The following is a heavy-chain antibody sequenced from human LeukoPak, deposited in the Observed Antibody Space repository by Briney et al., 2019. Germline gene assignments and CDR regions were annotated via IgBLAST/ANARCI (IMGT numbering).Heavy chain of an antibody. J-gene: IGHJ4*02. V-gene: IGHV3-23*01. CDR1: GITLSNYG. D-gene: IGHD3-22*01. Sequence: GGSLRLSCAVSGITLSNYGMSWVRKAPGRGLEWVAGMSGSGGGTNYADSVKGRFTVSRDNSKNTLYLQMKSLRAEDTAVYFCAKRGVVIRVILVGFYKEAYYFDSWGQGALVTVSS. CDR2: MSGSGGGT. CDR3: AKRGVVIRVILVGFYKEAYYFDS.